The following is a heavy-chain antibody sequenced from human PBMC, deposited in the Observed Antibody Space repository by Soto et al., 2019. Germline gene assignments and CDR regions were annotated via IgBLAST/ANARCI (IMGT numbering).Heavy chain of an antibody. CDR3: ARGPICNITSCYRYHYFSMDV. CDR1: GYTFTNYG. D-gene: IGHD2-2*02. J-gene: IGHJ6*02. Sequence: ASVKVSCKASGYTFTNYGITWVRQAPGQGLEWVAWISAYTGNKKFAQKIQGRVTMTTDTSTRTAYMELRSLRSDDTAVYYCARGPICNITSCYRYHYFSMDVWGQGTTVTVS. CDR2: ISAYTGNK. V-gene: IGHV1-18*04.